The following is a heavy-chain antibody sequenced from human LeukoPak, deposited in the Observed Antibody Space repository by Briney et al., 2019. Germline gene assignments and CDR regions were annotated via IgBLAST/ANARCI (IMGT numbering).Heavy chain of an antibody. CDR1: GGSISSGSYY. J-gene: IGHJ3*02. CDR2: IYTSGST. CDR3: ARERLLWFGELWPAQTDAFDI. V-gene: IGHV4-61*02. Sequence: TSETLSLTCTVSGGSISSGSYYWSWIRQPAGKGLEWIGRIYTSGSTNYNPSLKSRVTISVDTSKNQFSLKLSSVTAADTAVYYCARERLLWFGELWPAQTDAFDIWGQGTMVTVSS. D-gene: IGHD3-10*01.